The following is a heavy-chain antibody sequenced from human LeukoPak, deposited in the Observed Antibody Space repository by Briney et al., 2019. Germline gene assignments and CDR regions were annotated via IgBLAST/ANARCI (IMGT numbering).Heavy chain of an antibody. CDR2: IRYDGSNK. Sequence: GGSLRLSCAASGFTFSSYGVHWVRQAPGKGLEWVAFIRYDGSNKYYADSVKGRFTISRDNSKNTLYLQMNSLRAEDTAVYYCAKRIGYSSGWYEEGPNWFDPWGQGTLVTVSS. D-gene: IGHD6-19*01. V-gene: IGHV3-30*02. J-gene: IGHJ5*02. CDR1: GFTFSSYG. CDR3: AKRIGYSSGWYEEGPNWFDP.